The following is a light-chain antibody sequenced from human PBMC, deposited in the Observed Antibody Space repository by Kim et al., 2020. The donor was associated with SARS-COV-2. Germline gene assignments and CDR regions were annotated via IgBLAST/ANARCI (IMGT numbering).Light chain of an antibody. V-gene: IGKV1-9*01. CDR2: AAS. J-gene: IGKJ2*01. CDR1: QGITSY. CDR3: QHLNSYPHT. Sequence: IQLTQSPSSLSASVGDRVTITCRASQGITSYLAWYQQKPGKAPNLLIYAASTLHSGVPSRFSGSGSGTDFTLTISSLQPEDFATYYCQHLNSYPHTFGQGTKLEIK.